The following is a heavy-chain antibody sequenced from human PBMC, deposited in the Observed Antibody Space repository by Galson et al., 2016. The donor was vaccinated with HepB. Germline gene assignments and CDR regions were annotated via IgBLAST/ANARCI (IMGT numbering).Heavy chain of an antibody. V-gene: IGHV1-2*02. CDR2: INPISGGT. CDR3: ARGPRTNYDFWTGVEGY. D-gene: IGHD3-3*01. CDR1: GYTFTGYY. J-gene: IGHJ4*02. Sequence: SVKVSCKASGYTFTGYYMHWVRQVPGQGLEWMGWINPISGGTSYAQRFQGRVTMTRETSISTAYMELRRLRSEDTAVYYCARGPRTNYDFWTGVEGYWGQGTLVTVSS.